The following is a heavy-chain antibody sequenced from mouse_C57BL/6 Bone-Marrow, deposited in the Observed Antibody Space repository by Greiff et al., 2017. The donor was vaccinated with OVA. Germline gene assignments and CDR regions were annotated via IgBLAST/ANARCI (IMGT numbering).Heavy chain of an antibody. CDR1: GFNFKDDY. CDR2: IDPENGDT. CDR3: TSYDTVDY. J-gene: IGHJ2*01. D-gene: IGHD2-3*01. Sequence: VQLQQSGAELVRPGASVKLSCTASGFNFKDDYMHWVKQRPEPGLEWIGWIDPENGDTEYASKFQGKATITADTSSNTAYLQLSSLTSEDTAVYYCTSYDTVDYWGQGTTLTVSS. V-gene: IGHV14-4*01.